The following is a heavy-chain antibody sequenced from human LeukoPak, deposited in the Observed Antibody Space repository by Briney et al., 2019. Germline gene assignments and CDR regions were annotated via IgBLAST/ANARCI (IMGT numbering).Heavy chain of an antibody. J-gene: IGHJ4*02. CDR1: GFTFSSYA. CDR3: AKVWTAYSDDYFDY. CDR2: ISGSGGST. D-gene: IGHD3/OR15-3a*01. V-gene: IGHV3-23*01. Sequence: PGGSLRLSCAASGFTFSSYAMGWVRQAPGKGLEWVSAISGSGGSTNHADSVKGRFTISRDNSKNTLYLQMNSLRAEDTAVYYCAKVWTAYSDDYFDYWGQGTLVTVSS.